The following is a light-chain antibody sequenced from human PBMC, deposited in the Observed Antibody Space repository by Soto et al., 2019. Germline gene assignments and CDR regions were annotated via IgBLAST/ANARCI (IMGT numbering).Light chain of an antibody. CDR2: DAS. CDR1: QSFSSSY. Sequence: EIVLTQSPGTLSLSPGERATLSCRASQSFSSSYLAWYQQKPGQAPRLLIHDASSRATGIPDRFSGSGSGTDFTLTISRLEPEDFEVYYCQQYGSSPWTSGQGTKVDI. V-gene: IGKV3-20*01. J-gene: IGKJ1*01. CDR3: QQYGSSPWT.